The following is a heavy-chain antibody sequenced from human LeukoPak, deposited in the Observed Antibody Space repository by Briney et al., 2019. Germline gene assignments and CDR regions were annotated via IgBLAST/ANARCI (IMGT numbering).Heavy chain of an antibody. V-gene: IGHV3-11*01. CDR2: ISGSASTI. D-gene: IGHD3-22*01. CDR1: GFTFSDYY. J-gene: IGHJ4*02. Sequence: GGSLRLSCAVSGFTFSDYYMSWIRQAPGKGLEWISYISGSASTIYYADSVKGRFTISRDNAKNSLYLQMNSLRAEDTALYYCARGLGSGYYFPFDYWGQGTLVTVSS. CDR3: ARGLGSGYYFPFDY.